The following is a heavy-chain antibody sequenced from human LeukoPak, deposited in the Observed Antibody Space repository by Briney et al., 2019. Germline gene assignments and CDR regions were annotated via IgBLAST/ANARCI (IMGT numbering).Heavy chain of an antibody. CDR3: ARDPAGIQLWLGRYFDY. CDR2: INSDGSST. J-gene: IGHJ4*02. V-gene: IGHV3-74*01. D-gene: IGHD5-18*01. Sequence: GGSLRLSCAASGFTFSSYWMHWVRQALGKGLVWVSRINSDGSSTSYADSVKGRFTISRDNAKNTLYLQMNSLRAEDTAVYYCARDPAGIQLWLGRYFDYWGQGTLVTVSS. CDR1: GFTFSSYW.